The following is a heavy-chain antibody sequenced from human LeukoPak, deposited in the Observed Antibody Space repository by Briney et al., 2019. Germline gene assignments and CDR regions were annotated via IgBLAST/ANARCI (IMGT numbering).Heavy chain of an antibody. CDR3: ARDSGLGPTWHPFDH. CDR1: GYNFTDYY. D-gene: IGHD1-26*01. J-gene: IGHJ4*02. V-gene: IGHV1-2*02. CDR2: INPKSGGT. Sequence: GSSVKVSCKASGYNFTDYYIHWVRQAPGQGLDWMGWINPKSGGTNYAQKFRGRVTMTRDTSISTAYMELRGLRSDDTAVYYCARDSGLGPTWHPFDHWGQGTPVTVSS.